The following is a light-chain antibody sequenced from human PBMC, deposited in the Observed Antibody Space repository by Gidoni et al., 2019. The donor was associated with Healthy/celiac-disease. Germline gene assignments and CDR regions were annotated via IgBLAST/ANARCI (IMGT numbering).Light chain of an antibody. CDR3: QQYDNLPLT. CDR2: DAS. CDR1: QDIRNY. Sequence: DMQMTQAPSSLSASVGERVTITCQASQDIRNYLNWYQQKPGKAPKLLIYDASNLETGVPSRFSGSGSGTDFTFTISSLQPEDLATYYCQQYDNLPLTFGGGTKVEIK. J-gene: IGKJ4*01. V-gene: IGKV1-33*01.